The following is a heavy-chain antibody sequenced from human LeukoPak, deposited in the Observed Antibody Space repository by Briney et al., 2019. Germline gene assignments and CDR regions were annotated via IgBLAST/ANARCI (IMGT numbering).Heavy chain of an antibody. J-gene: IGHJ4*02. D-gene: IGHD6-19*01. CDR1: GGSISSYY. V-gene: IGHV4-59*12. CDR3: ARVRGSGWYFSNFDY. CDR2: IYYSGST. Sequence: PSETLSLTCTVSGGSISSYYWSWIRQPPGKGLEWIGYIYYSGSTNYNPSLKSRVTISVDTSKNQFSLKLSSVTAADTAVYYCARVRGSGWYFSNFDYWGQGTLVTVSS.